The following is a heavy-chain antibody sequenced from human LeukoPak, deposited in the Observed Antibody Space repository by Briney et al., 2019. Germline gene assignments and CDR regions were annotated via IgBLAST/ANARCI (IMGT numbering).Heavy chain of an antibody. J-gene: IGHJ4*02. V-gene: IGHV3-21*01. CDR1: GFTFSSYS. D-gene: IGHD6-6*01. CDR2: ISSSSSYI. CDR3: ASIEAARRLKGFDY. Sequence: GGSLRLSCAASGFTFSSYSMNWVRQAPGKGLEWVSSISSSSSYIYYADSVKGRFTISRDNAKNSLYLQMNSLRAEDTAVYYCASIEAARRLKGFDYWGQGTLVTVSS.